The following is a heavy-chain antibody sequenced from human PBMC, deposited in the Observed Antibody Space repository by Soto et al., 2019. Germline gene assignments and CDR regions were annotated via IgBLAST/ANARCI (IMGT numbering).Heavy chain of an antibody. CDR3: ARGAYYYGSGSPLYYYYGMDV. Sequence: SETLSLTCAVSGGSISSSNWWSWVRQPPGKGLEWIGEIYHSGSTNYNPSLKSRVTISVDKSKNQFSLKLSSVAAADTAVYYCARGAYYYGSGSPLYYYYGMDVWGQGXTVTVYS. J-gene: IGHJ6*02. V-gene: IGHV4-4*02. CDR1: GGSISSSNW. D-gene: IGHD3-10*01. CDR2: IYHSGST.